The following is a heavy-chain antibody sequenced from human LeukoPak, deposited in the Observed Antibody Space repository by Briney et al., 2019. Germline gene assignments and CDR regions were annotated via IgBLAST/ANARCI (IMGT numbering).Heavy chain of an antibody. J-gene: IGHJ4*02. CDR3: ARGFGSSAGPLDW. CDR1: GFTFSSYA. CDR2: ISSSGSTI. Sequence: GGSLRLSCAASGFTFSSYAMSWVRQAPGKGLEWVSYISSSGSTIYYADSVKGRFTISRDNAKNSLYLQMNSLRAEDTAVYYCARGFGSSAGPLDWWGQGTLVTVSS. V-gene: IGHV3-48*04. D-gene: IGHD6-13*01.